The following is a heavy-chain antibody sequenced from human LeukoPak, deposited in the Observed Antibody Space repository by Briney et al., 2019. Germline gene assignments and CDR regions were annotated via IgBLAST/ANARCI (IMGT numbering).Heavy chain of an antibody. D-gene: IGHD1-7*01. CDR2: INSDGSST. CDR3: ARAPNWNYARVYYYYMDV. V-gene: IGHV3-74*01. CDR1: GFTFSSYW. Sequence: GGSLRLSCAASGFTFSSYWMHWVRQAPGKWLVWVSRINSDGSSTSYADSVKGRFTISRDNAKNTLYLQMNSLRAEDTAVYYCARAPNWNYARVYYYYMDVWGKGTTVTVSS. J-gene: IGHJ6*03.